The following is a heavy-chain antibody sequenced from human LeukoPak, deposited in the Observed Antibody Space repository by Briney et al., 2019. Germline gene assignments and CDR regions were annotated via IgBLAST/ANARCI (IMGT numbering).Heavy chain of an antibody. Sequence: PGGSLRLSCAASGFTFSSCAMSWVRQAPGKGLEWVSAISGSGGSTYYADSVKGRFTISRDNSKNTLYLQMNSLRAEDTAVYYCAKSLDYGGNRARLDFWGQGTLVTVSS. CDR2: ISGSGGST. CDR1: GFTFSSCA. CDR3: AKSLDYGGNRARLDF. J-gene: IGHJ4*02. D-gene: IGHD4-23*01. V-gene: IGHV3-23*01.